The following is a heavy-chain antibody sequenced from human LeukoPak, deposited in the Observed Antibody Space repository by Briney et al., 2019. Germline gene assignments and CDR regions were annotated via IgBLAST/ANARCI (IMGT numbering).Heavy chain of an antibody. CDR2: IWYDGSNK. Sequence: GGSLRLSCAASGFTFSSYGMHWVRQAPGKGLEWVAVIWYDGSNKYYADSVKGRFTISRDNSKNTLYLQMNSLRAEDTAVYYCARAQAYCSGGSCYAFDYWGQGTLVTVSS. CDR1: GFTFSSYG. D-gene: IGHD2-15*01. V-gene: IGHV3-33*01. J-gene: IGHJ4*02. CDR3: ARAQAYCSGGSCYAFDY.